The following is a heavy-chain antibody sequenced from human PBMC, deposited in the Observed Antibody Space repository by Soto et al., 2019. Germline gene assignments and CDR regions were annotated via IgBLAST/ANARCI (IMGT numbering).Heavy chain of an antibody. J-gene: IGHJ4*01. CDR3: ANELQSGSCEFEY. D-gene: IGHD2-15*01. Sequence: EVQLLESGGGLVQPGGSLRLSCAASGFTFSSYAMSWVRQAPGKGLEWVSAISCSGGSTYYADSVKGRFTISRDNSKNTLCFQTNSLRTEDTALYYCANELQSGSCEFEYCGHGTLVTVS. V-gene: IGHV3-23*01. CDR1: GFTFSSYA. CDR2: ISCSGGST.